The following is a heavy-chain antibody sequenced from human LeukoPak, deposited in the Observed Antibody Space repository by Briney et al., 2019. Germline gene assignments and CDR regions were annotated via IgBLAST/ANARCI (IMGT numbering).Heavy chain of an antibody. CDR3: ARGGYGHATNWFDP. J-gene: IGHJ5*02. V-gene: IGHV3-48*03. D-gene: IGHD2-15*01. Sequence: PGLSLRLSCAASGFMFSDYEMNWVRQAPGKGLEWVSYITSGGSPMYYADSVKGRFTISRDNAKNSLYLRMNGLRAEDTAVYYCARGGYGHATNWFDPWGQGTLVTVSS. CDR1: GFMFSDYE. CDR2: ITSGGSPM.